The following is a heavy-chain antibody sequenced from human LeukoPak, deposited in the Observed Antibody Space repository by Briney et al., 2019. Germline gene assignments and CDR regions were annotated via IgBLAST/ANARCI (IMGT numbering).Heavy chain of an antibody. CDR2: IYYSGST. CDR3: ARSPGSYFLSFDY. V-gene: IGHV4-59*01. J-gene: IGHJ4*02. D-gene: IGHD3-10*01. CDR1: GGSISSYY. Sequence: PSETLSLTCTVSGGSISSYYWSWIRQPPGKGLEWIGYIYYSGSTNYNPSLKSRVTISVDTSKNQFSLKLCSVTAADTAVYYCARSPGSYFLSFDYWGQGTLVTVSS.